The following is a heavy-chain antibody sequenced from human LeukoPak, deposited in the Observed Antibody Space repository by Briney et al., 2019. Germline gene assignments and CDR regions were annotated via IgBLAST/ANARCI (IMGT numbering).Heavy chain of an antibody. CDR1: GFSITSKY. J-gene: IGHJ4*02. CDR3: VTETWND. Sequence: PGGSLRLSCAASGFSITSKYMTWVRQAPGKGLEWVSAFFRDGVTSYAESVKGRFTISRDISNNTVYFQMNSLRPDDTAMYYCVTETWNDWGQGTLVTVSS. CDR2: FFRDGVT. D-gene: IGHD1-1*01. V-gene: IGHV3-53*01.